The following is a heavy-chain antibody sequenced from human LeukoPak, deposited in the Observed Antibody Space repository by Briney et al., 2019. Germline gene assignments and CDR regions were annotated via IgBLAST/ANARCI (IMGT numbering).Heavy chain of an antibody. CDR1: GFTFSSYA. D-gene: IGHD6-19*01. CDR3: AREVLVAVSNWFDP. Sequence: GGSLRLSCAASGFTFSSYAMHWVRQAPGKGPEWVAVISYDGSTKYYTDSVKGRFTISGDNSENTLYLQMNRLRAEDTAVYYCAREVLVAVSNWFDPWGQGTLVTVSS. J-gene: IGHJ5*02. V-gene: IGHV3-30-3*01. CDR2: ISYDGSTK.